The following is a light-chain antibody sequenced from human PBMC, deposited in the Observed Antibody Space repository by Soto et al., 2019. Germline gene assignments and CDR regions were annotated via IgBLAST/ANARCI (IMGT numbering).Light chain of an antibody. J-gene: IGKJ4*01. CDR2: DAS. Sequence: EVVLTQSPATLSLSPGERATLSCRASQSVGSYLAWYQQKPGQAPRLLIYDASNRATGIPARFSGSGSGTDFTLTISSLQPEDFATYYCIQDYNYPLTFGGGTKVDIK. CDR1: QSVGSY. V-gene: IGKV3-11*01. CDR3: IQDYNYPLT.